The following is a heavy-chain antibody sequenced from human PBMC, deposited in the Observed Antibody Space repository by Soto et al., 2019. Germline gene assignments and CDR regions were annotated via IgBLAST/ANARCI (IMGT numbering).Heavy chain of an antibody. CDR1: GGSFSGYY. V-gene: IGHV4-34*01. CDR3: ARDVYGF. Sequence: PSETLSLTCAVYGGSFSGYYWSWIRQPPGKGLEWIGEINHSGSTNYNPSLKSRVTISVDTSKNQFSLKLSSVTAEDTAVYYCARDVYGFWGQGTLVTVYS. D-gene: IGHD2-8*01. CDR2: INHSGST. J-gene: IGHJ4*02.